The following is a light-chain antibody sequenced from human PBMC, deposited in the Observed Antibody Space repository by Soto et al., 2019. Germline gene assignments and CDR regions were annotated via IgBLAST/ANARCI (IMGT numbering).Light chain of an antibody. V-gene: IGLV2-23*01. CDR1: SSDVGSYNL. J-gene: IGLJ1*01. CDR3: CSYAGSSTSV. Sequence: QSVLTQPASVSGSPGQSITISCTETSSDVGSYNLVSWYQQHPGKAPKLMIYEGSKRPSGVSNRFSGSKSGNTASLTISGLQAEDEADYYCCSYAGSSTSVFGTGTKLTVL. CDR2: EGS.